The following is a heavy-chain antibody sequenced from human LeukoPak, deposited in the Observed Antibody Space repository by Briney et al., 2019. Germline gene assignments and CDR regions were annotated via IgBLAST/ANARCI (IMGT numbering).Heavy chain of an antibody. CDR2: INHSGST. CDR1: GGSFSGYY. Sequence: PSETLSLTCAVYGGSFSGYYWSWIRQPPGKGLEWIGEINHSGSTNYSPSLKSRVTISVDTSKNQFSLKLSSVTAADTAVYYCARQMSSGWYRVRPFDPWGQGTLVTVSS. V-gene: IGHV4-34*01. CDR3: ARQMSSGWYRVRPFDP. D-gene: IGHD6-19*01. J-gene: IGHJ5*02.